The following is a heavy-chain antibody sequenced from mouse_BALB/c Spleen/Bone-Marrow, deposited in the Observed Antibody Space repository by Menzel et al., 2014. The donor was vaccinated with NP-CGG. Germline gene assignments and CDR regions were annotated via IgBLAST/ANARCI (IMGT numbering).Heavy chain of an antibody. J-gene: IGHJ2*01. CDR3: GRGAKNYGNYLDY. CDR2: INPYNGET. V-gene: IGHV1-37*01. D-gene: IGHD2-1*01. Sequence: VQLQQSGPELVKPGASVKTSCKASGYSFTGYFMNWVKQSHGKSLEWIGRINPYNGETFYNQKLKGKATLTADKSASTTHMEFLSLTSEDSAVSYCGRGAKNYGNYLDYWGQSTTLTVSS. CDR1: GYSFTGYF.